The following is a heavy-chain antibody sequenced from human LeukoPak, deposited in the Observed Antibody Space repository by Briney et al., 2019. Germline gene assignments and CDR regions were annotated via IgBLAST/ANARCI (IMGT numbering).Heavy chain of an antibody. CDR2: ISADNGNR. V-gene: IGHV1-18*01. D-gene: IGHD1-20*01. CDR3: ASYDWNTRGPFDY. CDR1: GFTFTSYG. J-gene: IGHJ4*02. Sequence: AASVKVSCKASGFTFTSYGISWVRQAPGQGLEWMGWISADNGNRNYAQKLQGRVTMTTDTSTSTAYMELRSLRSDDTAVYYCASYDWNTRGPFDYWDQGTLVTVSS.